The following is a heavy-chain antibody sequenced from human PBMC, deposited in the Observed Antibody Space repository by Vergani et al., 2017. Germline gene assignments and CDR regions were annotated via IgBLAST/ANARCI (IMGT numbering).Heavy chain of an antibody. CDR1: GGSISSYY. J-gene: IGHJ3*02. CDR3: ETSNDDCWSGYYSLGGAFDI. D-gene: IGHD3-3*01. V-gene: IGHV4-59*01. CDR2: IYYSGST. Sequence: QVQLQESGPGLVKPSETLSLTCTVSGGSISSYYWSWIRQPPGKGLEWIGYIYYSGSTNYNPSLKRRVTIAVDTSKNQFSLKLSSVTAAETAVYYCETSNDDCWSGYYSLGGAFDIWGQGRMVTGSS.